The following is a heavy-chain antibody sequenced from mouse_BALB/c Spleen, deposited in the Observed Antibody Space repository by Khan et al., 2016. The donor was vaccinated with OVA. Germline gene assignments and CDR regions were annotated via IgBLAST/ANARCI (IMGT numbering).Heavy chain of an antibody. V-gene: IGHV5-6*01. CDR2: ISSGGDYT. Sequence: EVQLVESGGDSVKPGGSLKLSCAASGFSFSSYSMSWVRQTPDKRLEWVATISSGGDYTYYPDSVKGRVTISRDNAKNSLYLQMSSLRSEDTAMYYCASHLTGSFAFWGQGTLVTVSA. CDR3: ASHLTGSFAF. J-gene: IGHJ3*01. D-gene: IGHD4-1*01. CDR1: GFSFSSYS.